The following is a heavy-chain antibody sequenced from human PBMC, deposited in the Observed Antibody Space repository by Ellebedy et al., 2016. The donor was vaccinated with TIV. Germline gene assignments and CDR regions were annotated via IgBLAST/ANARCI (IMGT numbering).Heavy chain of an antibody. D-gene: IGHD5-12*01. CDR1: GYTFTGYY. CDR2: VNPNSGGT. Sequence: AASVKVSCKASGYTFTGYYMHWVRQAPGQGLEWMGWVNPNSGGTNYAQKFQGRVTMTRDTSISTAYMELSRLRSDDTAVYYCARAGNFGATILPYYYGMDVWGQGTTVTVSS. J-gene: IGHJ6*02. V-gene: IGHV1-2*02. CDR3: ARAGNFGATILPYYYGMDV.